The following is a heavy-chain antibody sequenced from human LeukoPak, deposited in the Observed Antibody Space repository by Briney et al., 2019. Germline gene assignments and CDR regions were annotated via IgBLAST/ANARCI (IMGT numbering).Heavy chain of an antibody. Sequence: ASVKVSCKASGYTFTSYGISWVRQAPGQGLEWMGWISAYNGNTNYAQKLQGRVTITTDESTSTAYMELSSLRSEDTAVYYCARYPPGYSSGWYANGGAFDIWGQGTMVTVSS. D-gene: IGHD6-19*01. CDR3: ARYPPGYSSGWYANGGAFDI. CDR2: ISAYNGNT. V-gene: IGHV1-18*01. J-gene: IGHJ3*02. CDR1: GYTFTSYG.